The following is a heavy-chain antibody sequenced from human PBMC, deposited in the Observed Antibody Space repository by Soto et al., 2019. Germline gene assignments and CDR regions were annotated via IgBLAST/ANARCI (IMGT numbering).Heavy chain of an antibody. CDR3: ARVPILPIFEFWRGADAFHF. V-gene: IGHV1-46*03. CDR2: INPSGGST. Sequence: ASVKVSCKASGYTFTSYYMHWVRQAPGQGLEWMGIINPSGGSTSYEQKFQGRVTMTRDTSTSTVYMELSSLRSEDTAVYYFARVPILPIFEFWRGADAFHFWGQGTMVTGSS. D-gene: IGHD3-3*01. CDR1: GYTFTSYY. J-gene: IGHJ3*01.